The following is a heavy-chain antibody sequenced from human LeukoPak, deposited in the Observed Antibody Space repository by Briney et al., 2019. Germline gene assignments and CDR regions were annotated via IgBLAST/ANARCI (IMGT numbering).Heavy chain of an antibody. V-gene: IGHV4-30-4*01. D-gene: IGHD4-17*01. CDR1: GASIMQGDYY. J-gene: IGHJ4*02. CDR3: ARTTYTYGDPYYFDY. Sequence: SQTLSLTCTVSGASIMQGDYYWSWVRQPPGKGLEWIGYIYYSGSTYYNPSLKSRVTISVDTSKNQFSLKLSSVTAADTAVYYCARTTYTYGDPYYFDYWGQGTLVTVSS. CDR2: IYYSGST.